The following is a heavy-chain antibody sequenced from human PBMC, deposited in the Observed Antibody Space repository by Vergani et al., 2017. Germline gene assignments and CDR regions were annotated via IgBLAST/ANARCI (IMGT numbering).Heavy chain of an antibody. J-gene: IGHJ4*02. Sequence: QVQLVESGGGLVQPGRSLRLSCAASGFTFSSYGMHWVRQAPGKGLGGVAVIWYDGSNKYYAESVKGRFTISRDNSKNTLYLHMNSRRAKETPVYYCARGRTCGGVIVIPSSFDYWGQGTLVTVSS. CDR2: IWYDGSNK. V-gene: IGHV3-33*01. CDR3: ARGRTCGGVIVIPSSFDY. CDR1: GFTFSSYG. D-gene: IGHD3-16*02.